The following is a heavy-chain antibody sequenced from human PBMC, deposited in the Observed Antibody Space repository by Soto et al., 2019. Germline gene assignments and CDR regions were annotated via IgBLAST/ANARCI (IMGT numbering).Heavy chain of an antibody. V-gene: IGHV4-4*02. CDR1: SGYISSSGL. J-gene: IGHJ6*04. CDR2: IYHSGST. CDR3: AIRYSSCACEHC. Sequence: QVQLPESGPGLVKPSGTLSLTCAVSSGYISSSGLWSWVRQPPGKGLAWIGEIYHSGSTDYTPSHRSRVTISVNKSKNQFALKMSPGTAADTSFYHCAIRYSSCACEHCWGKGTTVTVSS. D-gene: IGHD4-4*01.